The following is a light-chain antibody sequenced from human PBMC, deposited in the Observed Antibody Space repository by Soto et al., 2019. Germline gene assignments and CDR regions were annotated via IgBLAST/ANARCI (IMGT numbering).Light chain of an antibody. V-gene: IGKV3-11*01. Sequence: IVLTQSPATLSLSPGERATLSCRASQSVSSYLAWYQQKPGQAPRLLIYDASNRATGIPARFSGIGSGTDFTLTISSLEPEDFAVYYCQQRSNSFTFGPGTKVDIK. CDR2: DAS. J-gene: IGKJ3*01. CDR3: QQRSNSFT. CDR1: QSVSSY.